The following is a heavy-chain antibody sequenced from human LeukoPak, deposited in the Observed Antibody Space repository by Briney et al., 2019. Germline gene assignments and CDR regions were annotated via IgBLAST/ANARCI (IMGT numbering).Heavy chain of an antibody. D-gene: IGHD2-2*01. Sequence: GGSLRLSCAASGFTFTSFGMSWVRQAPGKGLEWVSSISSSSSYIYYADSVKGRFTISRDNAKNSLYLQMNSLRVDDTAVYYCARDWYHAIDYWGQGTLVTVSS. CDR2: ISSSSSYI. V-gene: IGHV3-21*01. J-gene: IGHJ4*02. CDR1: GFTFTSFG. CDR3: ARDWYHAIDY.